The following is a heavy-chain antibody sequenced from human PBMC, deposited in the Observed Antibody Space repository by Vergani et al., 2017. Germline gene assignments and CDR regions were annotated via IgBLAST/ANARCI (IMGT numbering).Heavy chain of an antibody. D-gene: IGHD2-21*02. CDR2: ISYDGSNK. J-gene: IGHJ3*02. Sequence: QVQLVESGGGVVQPGRSLRLSCAASAFTFSSYGMHWVRQAPGKGLEWVAVISYDGSNKYYADSVKGRFTISRDNSKNTLYLQMNSLRAEDTAVYYCAKTVTAILPDAFDIWGQGTMVTVSS. V-gene: IGHV3-30*18. CDR3: AKTVTAILPDAFDI. CDR1: AFTFSSYG.